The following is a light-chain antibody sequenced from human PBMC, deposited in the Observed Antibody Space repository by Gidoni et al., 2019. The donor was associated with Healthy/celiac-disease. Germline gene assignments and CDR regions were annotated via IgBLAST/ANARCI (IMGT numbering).Light chain of an antibody. J-gene: IGKJ4*01. V-gene: IGKV3-20*01. Sequence: ILLTLSPGTLSLSPGERATLSCRASPSVSSSSLAWYQQKPGQAPRLLIYGASSRATGIPDRFSGTGSGTDFTLTISRLEPEDFAVYYCQQYGSSPLTFGGXTKVEIK. CDR3: QQYGSSPLT. CDR1: PSVSSSS. CDR2: GAS.